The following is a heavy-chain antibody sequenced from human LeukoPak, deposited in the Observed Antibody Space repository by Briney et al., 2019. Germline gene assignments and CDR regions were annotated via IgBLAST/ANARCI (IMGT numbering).Heavy chain of an antibody. Sequence: SETLSLTCTVSGGSISSYYWSWIRQPPGKGREWIGHIYYSGSTNYNPSLKSRVTMSVDTSKNQFSLNLSSVTAADTAVYYCASLMTTVTTGDYWGQGILVTVSS. CDR1: GGSISSYY. D-gene: IGHD4-17*01. CDR2: IYYSGST. J-gene: IGHJ4*02. V-gene: IGHV4-59*01. CDR3: ASLMTTVTTGDY.